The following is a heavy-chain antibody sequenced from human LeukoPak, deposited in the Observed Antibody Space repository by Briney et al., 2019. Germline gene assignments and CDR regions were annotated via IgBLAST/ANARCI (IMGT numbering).Heavy chain of an antibody. CDR1: GDSINSGYR. CDR3: ARDLRGSPMDV. J-gene: IGHJ6*03. D-gene: IGHD1-26*01. CDR2: IYYNGRT. V-gene: IGHV4-31*03. Sequence: PSETLSLTCTVSGDSINSGYRWSWIRQQPGKGLEWIGNIYYNGRTYYKTSLKSRIIISVDMSKNQISLQLSSVTAADTAVYYCARDLRGSPMDVWGKGTPVAVSS.